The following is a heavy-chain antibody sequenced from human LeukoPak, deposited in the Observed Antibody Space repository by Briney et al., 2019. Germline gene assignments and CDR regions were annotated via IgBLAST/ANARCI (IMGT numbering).Heavy chain of an antibody. J-gene: IGHJ4*02. CDR2: ISYDGSNK. CDR3: AKTDKQWLENYYFDY. D-gene: IGHD6-19*01. Sequence: GRSLRLSCAASGFTFSSYGMHWVRQAPGKGLEWVAVISYDGSNKYYADSVKGRFTISRDNSKNTLYLQMNSLRAEDTAVYYCAKTDKQWLENYYFDYWGQGTLVTVSS. CDR1: GFTFSSYG. V-gene: IGHV3-30*18.